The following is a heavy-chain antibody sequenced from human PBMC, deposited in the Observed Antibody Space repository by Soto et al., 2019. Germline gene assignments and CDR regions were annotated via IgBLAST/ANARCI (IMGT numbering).Heavy chain of an antibody. CDR1: GGSISSSNW. J-gene: IGHJ6*02. D-gene: IGHD2-2*02. V-gene: IGHV4-4*02. Sequence: SETLSLTCAVSGGSISSSNWWSWVRQPPGKGLEWIGEIYHSGSTNYNPSLKSRVTISVDKSKNQFSLKLSSVTAADTAVYYCARLRLWCCSSTSCYTGYYYGMDVWGQGTTVTVSS. CDR2: IYHSGST. CDR3: ARLRLWCCSSTSCYTGYYYGMDV.